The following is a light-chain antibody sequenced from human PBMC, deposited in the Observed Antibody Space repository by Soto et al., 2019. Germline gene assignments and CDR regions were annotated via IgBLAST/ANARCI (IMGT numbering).Light chain of an antibody. CDR2: DAS. J-gene: IGKJ1*01. V-gene: IGKV1-5*01. CDR1: QSISSW. CDR3: QQYNSYLWT. Sequence: DIQMTQSPSTLSASVGDRVTITCRASQSISSWLAWYQQKPVKATKLLIYDASSLESGVPSRFSGSGSGTEFTLTISSLQPDDFATYYCQQYNSYLWTFGQGTKVDIK.